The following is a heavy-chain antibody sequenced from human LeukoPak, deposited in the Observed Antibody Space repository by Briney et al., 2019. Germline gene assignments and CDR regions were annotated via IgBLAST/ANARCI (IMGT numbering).Heavy chain of an antibody. Sequence: ASVKVSCKASGYTFTGYYMHWVRQAPGQRLEWMGRINPNSGGTNYAQKFQGRVTMTRDTSISTAYMELSRLRSDDPACHYCARPDSRVDPFDYWGQGALVTVSS. CDR2: INPNSGGT. V-gene: IGHV1-2*06. J-gene: IGHJ4*02. D-gene: IGHD6-25*01. CDR3: ARPDSRVDPFDY. CDR1: GYTFTGYY.